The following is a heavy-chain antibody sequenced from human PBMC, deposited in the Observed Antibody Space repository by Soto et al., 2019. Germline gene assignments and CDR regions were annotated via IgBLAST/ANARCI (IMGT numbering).Heavy chain of an antibody. CDR2: IIPIFGTA. CDR3: ARSAMIVVVIAYNWFDP. J-gene: IGHJ5*02. D-gene: IGHD3-22*01. CDR1: GGTFSSYA. Sequence: QVQLVQSGAEVKKPGSSVKVSCKASGGTFSSYAISWVRQAPGQGLEWMGGIIPIFGTANYAQKFQGRVMITADESTSTAYMELSSLRSEDTAVYYCARSAMIVVVIAYNWFDPWGQGTLVTVSS. V-gene: IGHV1-69*12.